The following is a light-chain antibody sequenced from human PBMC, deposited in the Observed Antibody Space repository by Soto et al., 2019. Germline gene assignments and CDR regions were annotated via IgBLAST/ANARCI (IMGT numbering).Light chain of an antibody. J-gene: IGKJ1*01. Sequence: EIVLTQSPDTLSLSPGQRATLSCRASQSVSGSFLAWYQHKRGQAPRLLMFGAASRATGIPDRFSGSGSGTDFTLIISGLQSEDFAVYFCQQYTDRPRTFGQGTKVEFK. V-gene: IGKV3-20*01. CDR1: QSVSGSF. CDR3: QQYTDRPRT. CDR2: GAA.